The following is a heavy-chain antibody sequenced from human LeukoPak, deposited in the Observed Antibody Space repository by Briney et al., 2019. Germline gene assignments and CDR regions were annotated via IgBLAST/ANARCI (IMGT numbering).Heavy chain of an antibody. CDR3: ATQAANYDILTGYYLRGTCDY. CDR1: GGTFSSYA. CDR2: IIPISGTT. V-gene: IGHV1-69*05. D-gene: IGHD3-9*01. Sequence: SVKVSCKSSGGTFSSYAIRWVRQPPAQGLEWMGRIIPISGTTNYAQKYQGRVTITTDESTSTAYMELSSLRSEDTAVYYCATQAANYDILTGYYLRGTCDYWGQGTLVTVSS. J-gene: IGHJ4*02.